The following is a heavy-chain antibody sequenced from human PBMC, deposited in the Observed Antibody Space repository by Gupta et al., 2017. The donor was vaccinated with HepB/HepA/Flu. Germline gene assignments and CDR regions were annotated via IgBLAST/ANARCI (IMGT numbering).Heavy chain of an antibody. CDR2: IKSKSDDETA. Sequence: EVQLVESGGGFVKPGGSLRLSCAVPGFTFSDAWMSWVRQAPGKGLEWVGRIKSKSDDETAHYAAPVKGRFTISRDDSKNTLYLQMNSLKTEDTAMYYCTTFFYASSGDYVDYWGQGTLVTVSS. CDR1: GFTFSDAW. D-gene: IGHD3-22*01. J-gene: IGHJ4*02. V-gene: IGHV3-15*01. CDR3: TTFFYASSGDYVDY.